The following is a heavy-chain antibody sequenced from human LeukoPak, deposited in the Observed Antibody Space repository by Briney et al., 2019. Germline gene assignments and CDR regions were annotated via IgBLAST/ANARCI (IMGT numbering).Heavy chain of an antibody. D-gene: IGHD2-2*01. CDR3: ARVDIVVVPAAMTYYYYGMDV. V-gene: IGHV1-8*01. Sequence: ASVKVSCKASGYTFTSYDINWVRQATGQGLEWMGWMNPNSGNTGYAQKFQGRVTMTRNTSISTAYMELSSLRSEGTAVYYCARVDIVVVPAAMTYYYYGMDVWGQGTTVTVSS. CDR1: GYTFTSYD. J-gene: IGHJ6*02. CDR2: MNPNSGNT.